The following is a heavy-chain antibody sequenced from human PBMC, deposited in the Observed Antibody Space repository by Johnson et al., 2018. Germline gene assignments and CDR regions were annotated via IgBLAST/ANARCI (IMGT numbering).Heavy chain of an antibody. Sequence: VQLVESGGGVVQXGGSLRLSCAASGVTFRSDAMHWVRQAPGTGLEGVAVISYDEGDKFYVASVEGRFTISRENSKNTLSLQMNSLRPEDTAVYYWAREGSTGTYSNYYYRDVWGKGTTVTVSS. CDR2: ISYDEGDK. D-gene: IGHD1-1*01. J-gene: IGHJ6*03. CDR1: GVTFRSDA. CDR3: AREGSTGTYSNYYYRDV. V-gene: IGHV3-30*04.